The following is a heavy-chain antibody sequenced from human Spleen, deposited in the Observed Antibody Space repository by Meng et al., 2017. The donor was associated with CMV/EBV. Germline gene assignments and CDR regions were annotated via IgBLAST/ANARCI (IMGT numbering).Heavy chain of an antibody. V-gene: IGHV3-23*01. CDR2: ISGSGGST. CDR1: EFTFSSYS. Sequence: GESLKISCAASEFTFSSYSMNWVRQAPGKGLEWVSAISGSGGSTYYADSVKGRFTISRDNSKNTLYLQMNSLRAEDTAVYYCAKDPNWGPYYYYYGMDVWGQGTTVTVSS. D-gene: IGHD7-27*01. J-gene: IGHJ6*02. CDR3: AKDPNWGPYYYYYGMDV.